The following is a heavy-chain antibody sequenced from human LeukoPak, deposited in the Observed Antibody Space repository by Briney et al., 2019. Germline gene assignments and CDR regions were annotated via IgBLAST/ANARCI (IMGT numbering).Heavy chain of an antibody. CDR3: AREKVVPAAIGMDV. V-gene: IGHV3-33*01. Sequence: PGGSLRLSCAASGFTFSSYGMHWVRQAPGKGLEWVAVIWYDGSNKYYADSVKGRFTISRDNSKNTLYLQMNSQRAEDTAVYYCAREKVVPAAIGMDVWGKGTTVTVSS. D-gene: IGHD2-2*01. J-gene: IGHJ6*04. CDR1: GFTFSSYG. CDR2: IWYDGSNK.